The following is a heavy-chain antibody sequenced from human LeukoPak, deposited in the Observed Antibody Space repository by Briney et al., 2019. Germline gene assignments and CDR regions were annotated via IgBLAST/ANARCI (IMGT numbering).Heavy chain of an antibody. D-gene: IGHD3-3*01. CDR3: ARGPKYYDFWSGSRPDAFDI. Sequence: GASVKVSCKASGGTFSSYAISWVRQAPGQGLEWMGGIIPIFGTANYAQKFQGRVTITTDESTSTAYIELSSLRSEDTAVYYCARGPKYYDFWSGSRPDAFDIWGQGTMVTVSS. CDR2: IIPIFGTA. V-gene: IGHV1-69*05. CDR1: GGTFSSYA. J-gene: IGHJ3*02.